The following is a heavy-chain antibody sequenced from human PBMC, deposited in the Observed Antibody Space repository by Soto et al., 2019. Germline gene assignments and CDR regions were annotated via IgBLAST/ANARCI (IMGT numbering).Heavy chain of an antibody. V-gene: IGHV4-59*01. D-gene: IGHD3-10*01. CDR3: ARGFEVRWYYYYMDV. CDR2: IYYSGST. Sequence: SETLSLTCTVSGVSISSYYWSWILQPPGKGLEWIGYIYYSGSTNYNPSLKSRVTISVDTSKNQFSLKLSSVTAADTAVYYCARGFEVRWYYYYMDVWGKGTTFTVSS. J-gene: IGHJ6*03. CDR1: GVSISSYY.